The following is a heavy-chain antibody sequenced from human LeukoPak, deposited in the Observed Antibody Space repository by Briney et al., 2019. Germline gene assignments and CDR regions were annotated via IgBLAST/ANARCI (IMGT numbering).Heavy chain of an antibody. V-gene: IGHV4-34*01. Sequence: GSLRLSCAASGFTFSSYAMSWIRQPPGKGLEWIGEINHSGSTNYNPSLKSRVTISVDTSKNQFSLKLSSVTAADTAVYYCARGPSPSDIVVVPAAPPADWGQGTLVTVSS. CDR2: INHSGST. D-gene: IGHD2-2*01. CDR1: GFTFSSYA. CDR3: ARGPSPSDIVVVPAAPPAD. J-gene: IGHJ4*02.